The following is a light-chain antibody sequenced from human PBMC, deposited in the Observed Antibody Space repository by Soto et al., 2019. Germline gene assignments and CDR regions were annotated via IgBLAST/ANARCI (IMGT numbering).Light chain of an antibody. CDR2: EIN. Sequence: SGPDQPFPRSGAPGPPIPIPCTGTNNDGCGYNYVSWYQKTPGKAPKLLIYEINTPPSGVSNRFSGSKSGNTASLTISWLQAEDEGDYYCSSFTIRSTLLFGGGTQLTVL. CDR3: SSFTIRSTLL. J-gene: IGLJ3*02. V-gene: IGLV2-14*01. CDR1: NNDGCGYNY.